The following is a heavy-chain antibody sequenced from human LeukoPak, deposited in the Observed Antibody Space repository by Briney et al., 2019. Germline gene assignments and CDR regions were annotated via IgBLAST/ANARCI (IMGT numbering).Heavy chain of an antibody. Sequence: SVKVSCKASGGTFSSYAISWVRQAPGQGLEWMGRIIPILGIANYAQKLQGRVTMTTDTSTSTAYMELRSLRSDDTAAYYCARGAYSSSWYAPNFDYWGQGTLVTVSS. V-gene: IGHV1-69*04. D-gene: IGHD6-13*01. CDR3: ARGAYSSSWYAPNFDY. CDR1: GGTFSSYA. CDR2: IIPILGIA. J-gene: IGHJ4*02.